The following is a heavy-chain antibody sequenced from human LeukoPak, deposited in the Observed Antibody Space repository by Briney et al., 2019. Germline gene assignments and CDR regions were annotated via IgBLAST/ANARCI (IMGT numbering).Heavy chain of an antibody. CDR1: GFTFSNYW. Sequence: GGSLRLSCAASGFTFSNYWMSWVRQAPGKGLEWVANIKQDGCEKYYVDSVKGRFTISRDNAKNSLYLQMNSLRAEDTAVYYCARGGYYYDSSGYYPKHWGQGTLVTVSS. CDR3: ARGGYYYDSSGYYPKH. V-gene: IGHV3-7*01. D-gene: IGHD3-22*01. J-gene: IGHJ1*01. CDR2: IKQDGCEK.